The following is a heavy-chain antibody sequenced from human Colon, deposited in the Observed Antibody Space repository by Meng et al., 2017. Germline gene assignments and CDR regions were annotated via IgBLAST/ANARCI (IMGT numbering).Heavy chain of an antibody. CDR1: GYSFTTYY. CDR3: AGGYLVTVPTAPNAGY. J-gene: IGHJ4*02. D-gene: IGHD2-2*01. V-gene: IGHV1-2*06. CDR2: INPNSGGT. Sequence: ASVKVSCKTSGYSFTTYYLHWVRQAPGQGLEWMGRINPNSGGTNYAQKFQGRVTMTRDTSSSTAYMELSSLRSDDTAVYYCAGGYLVTVPTAPNAGYWGQGTLVTVSS.